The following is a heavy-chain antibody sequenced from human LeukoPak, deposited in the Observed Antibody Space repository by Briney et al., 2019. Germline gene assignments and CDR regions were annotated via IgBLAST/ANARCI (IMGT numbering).Heavy chain of an antibody. J-gene: IGHJ6*02. Sequence: GASVKVSCKASGYTFTSYGISWVRQAPGQGLEWMGWISAYNGNTNYAQKLQGRVTMTTDTSTSTAYMELRSLRSDDTAVYYCARDLGYSSSWYRYYYYGMDVWGQGTMVTVSS. V-gene: IGHV1-18*01. CDR1: GYTFTSYG. CDR2: ISAYNGNT. D-gene: IGHD6-13*01. CDR3: ARDLGYSSSWYRYYYYGMDV.